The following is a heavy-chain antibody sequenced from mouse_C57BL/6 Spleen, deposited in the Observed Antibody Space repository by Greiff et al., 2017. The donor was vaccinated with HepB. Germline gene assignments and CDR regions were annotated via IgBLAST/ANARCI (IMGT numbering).Heavy chain of an antibody. Sequence: VKLVESGPGLVQPSQSLSITCTVSGFSLTSYGVHWVRQSPGKGLEWLGVIWRGGSTDYNAAFMSRLSITKDNSKSQVFFKMNSLQADDTAIYYCAKNPSTVVAYYAMDYWGQGTSVTVSS. CDR3: AKNPSTVVAYYAMDY. J-gene: IGHJ4*01. CDR2: IWRGGST. V-gene: IGHV2-5*01. D-gene: IGHD1-1*01. CDR1: GFSLTSYG.